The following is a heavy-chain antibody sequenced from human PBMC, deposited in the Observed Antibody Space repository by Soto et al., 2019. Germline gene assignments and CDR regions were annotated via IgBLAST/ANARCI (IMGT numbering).Heavy chain of an antibody. D-gene: IGHD4-4*01. V-gene: IGHV1-2*02. CDR3: ARKHSLDYIRWGLDP. Sequence: RASVKVSCKASGYPFSDNQIHWLRRAPGQGLEWMGRINPKSDDTNYAQKLQGRVTMTRDTSIDTAYLELTGLTSDDTATYYCARKHSLDYIRWGLDPWGQGTLVTVSS. J-gene: IGHJ5*02. CDR1: GYPFSDNQ. CDR2: INPKSDDT.